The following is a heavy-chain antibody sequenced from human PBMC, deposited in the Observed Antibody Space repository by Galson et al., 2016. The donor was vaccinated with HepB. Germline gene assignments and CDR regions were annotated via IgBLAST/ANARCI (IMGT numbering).Heavy chain of an antibody. J-gene: IGHJ4*02. Sequence: SLRLSCAASGFAISNNHMSWVRRAPGKGLDWVSIIYFDGRTFHADSVKGRFTISRDISKNTVYLQMSSLIAEDTAVYYCAAAAAANDIDYCGQGTQVTVSS. V-gene: IGHV3-53*01. D-gene: IGHD6-13*01. CDR3: AAAAAANDIDY. CDR2: IYFDGRT. CDR1: GFAISNNH.